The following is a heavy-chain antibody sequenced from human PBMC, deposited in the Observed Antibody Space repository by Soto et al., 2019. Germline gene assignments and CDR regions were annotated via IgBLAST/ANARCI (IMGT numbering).Heavy chain of an antibody. J-gene: IGHJ4*02. CDR3: ARRYYYDSSGYYDY. D-gene: IGHD3-22*01. CDR1: GGSISSSSYY. V-gene: IGHV4-39*01. CDR2: IYYSGST. Sequence: SETLSLTCTVSGGSISSSSYYWGWIRQPPGKGLEWIGSIYYSGSTYYNPSLKSRFTISVDTPKNQFSLKLSSVTAADTAVYYCARRYYYDSSGYYDYWGQGTLVTVSS.